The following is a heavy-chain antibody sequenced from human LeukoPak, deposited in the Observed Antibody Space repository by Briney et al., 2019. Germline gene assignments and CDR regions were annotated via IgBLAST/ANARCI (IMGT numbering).Heavy chain of an antibody. CDR1: GFTFSNAW. Sequence: GGSLRLSCAVSGFTFSNAWMSWVRQAPGKGLEWVGRIKSKTDGGTTDYAAPVKGRFTISRDDSKNTLYLQMNSLRAEDTAVYYCARGDGSYSGYFDYWGQGTLVTVSS. CDR2: IKSKTDGGTT. V-gene: IGHV3-15*01. J-gene: IGHJ4*02. CDR3: ARGDGSYSGYFDY. D-gene: IGHD1-26*01.